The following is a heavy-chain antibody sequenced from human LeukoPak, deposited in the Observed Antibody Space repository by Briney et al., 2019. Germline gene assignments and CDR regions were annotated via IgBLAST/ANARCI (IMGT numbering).Heavy chain of an antibody. J-gene: IGHJ4*02. Sequence: SETLSLTCTVSRASISSNYWCWIRQPPGKGLEWIWYISYSGSTAYNASLNNRVTISADTSKNQFSLKLNSVTAADTAVYYCARHTPSTYPGGPYDYWGQGTLVTVSS. V-gene: IGHV4-59*08. CDR3: ARHTPSTYPGGPYDY. CDR1: RASISSNY. D-gene: IGHD2-15*01. CDR2: ISYSGST.